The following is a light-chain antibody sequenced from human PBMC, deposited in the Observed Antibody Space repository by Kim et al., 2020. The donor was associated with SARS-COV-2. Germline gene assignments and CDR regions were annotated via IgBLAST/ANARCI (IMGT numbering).Light chain of an antibody. Sequence: SYDLTQPPSVSVSPGQTASITCSGDKLGDKYTCWYQQKPGQPPVLIICQDNKRPSGIPERFSGSNSGNTATLTISGTQAMDEADYYCQAWDSTTAWVFGG. V-gene: IGLV3-1*01. CDR2: QDN. J-gene: IGLJ3*02. CDR3: QAWDSTTAWV. CDR1: KLGDKY.